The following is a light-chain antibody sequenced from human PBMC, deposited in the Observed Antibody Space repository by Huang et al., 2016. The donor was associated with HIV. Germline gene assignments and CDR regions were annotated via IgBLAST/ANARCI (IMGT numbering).Light chain of an antibody. Sequence: DIVLTQSPATLSFSPGKRATLSCRASQSVGSNLAWYQHEPGQAPRLLIYEPSNRASGIPARFSGSGSVTDFTLTVNILEPEDSALYYCQQRNSWPPITFGQGTRLEIK. V-gene: IGKV3-11*01. CDR1: QSVGSN. CDR3: QQRNSWPPIT. J-gene: IGKJ5*01. CDR2: EPS.